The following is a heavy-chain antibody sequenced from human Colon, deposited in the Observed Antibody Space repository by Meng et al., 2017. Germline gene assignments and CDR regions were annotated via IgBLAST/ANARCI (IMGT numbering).Heavy chain of an antibody. CDR2: IYQSGST. Sequence: QGLLQESGPGLVKPSWTLSLTCTVSGGSISSNNWWSWVRQSPGRGLEWIGEIYQSGSTNYSPSLKSRVTISLDKSKNQFSLKVSYMTAADTAVYFCARVPTTVDPFESWGQGTLVTVSS. J-gene: IGHJ4*02. V-gene: IGHV4-4*02. D-gene: IGHD4-23*01. CDR1: GGSISSNNW. CDR3: ARVPTTVDPFES.